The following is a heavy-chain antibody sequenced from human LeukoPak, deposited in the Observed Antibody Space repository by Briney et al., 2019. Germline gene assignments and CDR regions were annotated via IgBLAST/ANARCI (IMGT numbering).Heavy chain of an antibody. CDR2: ISASGGST. J-gene: IGHJ4*02. Sequence: PGGSLRLSCAASGFTFSSYVMSWVRQAPGKGLEWVSAISASGGSTFYADSVKGRFTISRDNAKNTLYLQMNSLRAEDTAVYYCASSSSGWYKFDYWGQGTLVTVSS. CDR1: GFTFSSYV. V-gene: IGHV3-23*01. CDR3: ASSSSGWYKFDY. D-gene: IGHD6-19*01.